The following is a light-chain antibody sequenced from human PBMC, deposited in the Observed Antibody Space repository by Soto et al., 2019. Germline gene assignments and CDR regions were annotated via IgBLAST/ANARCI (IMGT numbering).Light chain of an antibody. J-gene: IGKJ1*01. Sequence: EIVLTQSPGTLSLSPGERATLSCRASQSGSSSYLAWYQQKPGQAPRLLIYGASSRATGIPDRFSGSGSGTGFTLTISRLEPEDFAVYYCQQYGSSPRTFGPGTKVEIK. V-gene: IGKV3-20*01. CDR3: QQYGSSPRT. CDR2: GAS. CDR1: QSGSSSY.